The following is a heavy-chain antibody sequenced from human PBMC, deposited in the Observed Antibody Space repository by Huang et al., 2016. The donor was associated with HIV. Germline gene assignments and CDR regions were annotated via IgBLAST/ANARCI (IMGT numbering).Heavy chain of an antibody. Sequence: QITLKESGPTLVKPTQTLTLTCTFSGFSLSTSGVGVGWIRQPPGKALAWLALIYWDEDKCYSPSLKGRLTITKDTSKNQVVLTMTNVDPVDTATYYCAHSRALEGTLGGVIITPFDYWGHGTLVTVSS. CDR3: AHSRALEGTLGGVIITPFDY. V-gene: IGHV2-5*02. CDR1: GFSLSTSGVG. CDR2: IYWDEDK. D-gene: IGHD3-16*02. J-gene: IGHJ4*01.